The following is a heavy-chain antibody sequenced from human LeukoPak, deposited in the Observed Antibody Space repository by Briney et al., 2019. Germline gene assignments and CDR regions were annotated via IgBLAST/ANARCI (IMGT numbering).Heavy chain of an antibody. V-gene: IGHV3-11*04. CDR2: ISSSGSTI. CDR1: GFTFSDYY. Sequence: PGGSLRLSCAASGFTFSDYYMSWIRLAPGKELEWVSYISSSGSTIYSADSVKGRFTISRDNAKNSLYLQMNSLRAEDTAVYYCARDFYDTSGYYYDYWGQGTLVTVSS. D-gene: IGHD3-22*01. J-gene: IGHJ4*02. CDR3: ARDFYDTSGYYYDY.